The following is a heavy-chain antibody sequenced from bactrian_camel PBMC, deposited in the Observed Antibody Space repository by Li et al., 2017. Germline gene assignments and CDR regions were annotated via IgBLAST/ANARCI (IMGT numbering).Heavy chain of an antibody. CDR3: ATTSCADGRWRQLGYSDWSGN. Sequence: DVQLVESGGGSVQAGGSLRLSCASSGSIYDTMCMGRVRQAPGKDREGVANIWTADHTTYYADSVKGRFTISQDNAKNTVYLQMNSLKPEDTAMYYCATTSCADGRWRQLGYSDWSGNWGQGTQVTVS. D-gene: IGHD6*01. CDR2: IWTADHTT. CDR1: GSIYDTMC. V-gene: IGHV3S36*01. J-gene: IGHJ4*01.